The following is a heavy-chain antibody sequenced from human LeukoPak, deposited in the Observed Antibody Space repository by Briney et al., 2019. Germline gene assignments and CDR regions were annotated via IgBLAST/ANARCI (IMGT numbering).Heavy chain of an antibody. CDR3: AKDYYGSGRRSENAFDI. D-gene: IGHD3-10*01. J-gene: IGHJ3*02. CDR1: GFTFRDYY. Sequence: PGGSLRLSCTASGFTFRDYYVTWIRQAPGKGLEWVSYIRSTGSSTAYADSVKGRFAISRDNAKNSLYLQMNSLRAEDTALYYCAKDYYGSGRRSENAFDIWGQGTMVTVSS. V-gene: IGHV3-11*01. CDR2: IRSTGSST.